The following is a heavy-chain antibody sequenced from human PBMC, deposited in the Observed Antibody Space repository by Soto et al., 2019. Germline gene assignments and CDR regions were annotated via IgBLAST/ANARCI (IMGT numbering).Heavy chain of an antibody. CDR1: GFTFSSYA. D-gene: IGHD3-10*01. CDR3: ANDHYGTGRYYHFDY. Sequence: GGSLRLSCAASGFTFSSYAMSWVRQAPGKGLEWVSAISGSGGSTFYADSVKGRFTISRDNSRNTLYLQMNSLGAEDTAIYYCANDHYGTGRYYHFDYWGQGSLVTVSS. CDR2: ISGSGGST. J-gene: IGHJ4*02. V-gene: IGHV3-23*01.